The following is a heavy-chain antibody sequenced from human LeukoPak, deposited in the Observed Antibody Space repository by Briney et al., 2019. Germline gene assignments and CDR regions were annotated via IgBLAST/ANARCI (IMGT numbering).Heavy chain of an antibody. D-gene: IGHD1-26*01. CDR2: IYHSGST. J-gene: IGHJ4*02. V-gene: IGHV4-38-2*02. CDR1: GGSMSSYY. Sequence: SETLSLTCTVSGGSMSSYYWGWIRQPPGKGLEWIGSIYHSGSTYYNPSLESRVTISVDTSKNQFSLKLSSVTAADTAVYYCARWGVGATLDYWGQGTLVTVSS. CDR3: ARWGVGATLDY.